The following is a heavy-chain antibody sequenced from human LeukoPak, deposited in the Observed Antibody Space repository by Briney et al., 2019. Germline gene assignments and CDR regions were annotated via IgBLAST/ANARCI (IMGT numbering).Heavy chain of an antibody. D-gene: IGHD4-17*01. J-gene: IGHJ4*02. Sequence: PSETLSLTCTVSGGSISSSSYYWGWIRQPPGKGLEWIGSLYYSGSTYYNPSLKSRVTISVDTSKNQFSLKLSSVTAADTAVYYCARGGLQAVTTHWGQGTLVTVSS. CDR2: LYYSGST. CDR3: ARGGLQAVTTH. CDR1: GGSISSSSYY. V-gene: IGHV4-39*07.